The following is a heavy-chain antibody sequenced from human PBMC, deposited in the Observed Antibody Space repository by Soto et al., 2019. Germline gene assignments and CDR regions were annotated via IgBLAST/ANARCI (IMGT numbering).Heavy chain of an antibody. CDR3: ARPAGGYCSGGSCYSDWFDP. Sequence: QVQLVESGGGVVQPGRSLRLSCAASGFTFSSYGMHWVRQAPGKGLEWVAVIWYDGSNKYYADSVKGRFTISRDNSKNTLYLQMNSLRAEDTAVYYCARPAGGYCSGGSCYSDWFDPWGQGTLVTVSS. V-gene: IGHV3-33*01. CDR2: IWYDGSNK. J-gene: IGHJ5*02. CDR1: GFTFSSYG. D-gene: IGHD2-15*01.